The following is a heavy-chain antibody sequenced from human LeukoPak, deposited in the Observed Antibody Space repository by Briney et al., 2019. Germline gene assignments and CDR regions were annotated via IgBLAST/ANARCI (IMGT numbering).Heavy chain of an antibody. CDR2: ISAYNGYT. J-gene: IGHJ3*02. Sequence: ASVKVARKASGYSFTNYGFSWVRQPPGQGLEWVGWISAYNGYTNNAQKLQGRVTMTTDTSTSTAYMELRSLRSDDPAVYYCARENGDYVNAFDIWGQGTMVTVSS. CDR3: ARENGDYVNAFDI. D-gene: IGHD4-17*01. CDR1: GYSFTNYG. V-gene: IGHV1-18*04.